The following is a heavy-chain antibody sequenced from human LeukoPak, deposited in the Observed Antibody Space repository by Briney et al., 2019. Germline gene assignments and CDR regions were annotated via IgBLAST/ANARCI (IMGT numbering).Heavy chain of an antibody. CDR3: ATASLGTVTSFPFDY. Sequence: GGSLRLSCAASGFTFSSYAMHWVRQAPGKGLEWVAVISYDGSNKYYADSVKGRFTISRDNSKNTLYLQMNSLRAEDTAVYYCATASLGTVTSFPFDYWGQGTLVSVSS. V-gene: IGHV3-30*01. J-gene: IGHJ4*02. CDR2: ISYDGSNK. D-gene: IGHD4-17*01. CDR1: GFTFSSYA.